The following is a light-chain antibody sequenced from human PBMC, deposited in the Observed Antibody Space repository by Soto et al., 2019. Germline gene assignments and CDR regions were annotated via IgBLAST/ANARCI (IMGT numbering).Light chain of an antibody. V-gene: IGKV1D-13*01. CDR2: DAS. Sequence: AIPLTQSPSSLSASVGDRVTITCRASQGISSALAWYQQKPGKAPKLLIYDASSLESGVPSRFSGSGSGTDFTRTISSLPSEDFATYYCQQFNNYPPAFGGGTKVEIK. CDR3: QQFNNYPPA. J-gene: IGKJ4*01. CDR1: QGISSA.